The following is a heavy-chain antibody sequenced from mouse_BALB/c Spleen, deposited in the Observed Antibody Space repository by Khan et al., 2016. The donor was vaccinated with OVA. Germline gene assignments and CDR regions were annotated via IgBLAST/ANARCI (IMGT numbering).Heavy chain of an antibody. D-gene: IGHD2-14*01. CDR1: GFSLSRYN. Sequence: QVQLQQSGPGLVAPSQSLSITCSVSGFSLSRYNIHWVRQPPGKGLEWLGMIWGGGGTDYNSTLKSRLSISKDNSESQVLLKMNSLQTDDTAMYYCARAYYRYDGYYAMDYWGQGTSVTVSS. V-gene: IGHV2-6-4*01. CDR3: ARAYYRYDGYYAMDY. CDR2: IWGGGGT. J-gene: IGHJ4*01.